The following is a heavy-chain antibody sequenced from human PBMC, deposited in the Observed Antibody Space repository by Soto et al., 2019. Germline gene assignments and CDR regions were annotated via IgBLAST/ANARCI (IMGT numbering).Heavy chain of an antibody. J-gene: IGHJ5*02. CDR1: GFSLSTSGVG. V-gene: IGHV2-5*02. CDR3: ARYSSSMGWFDP. D-gene: IGHD6-6*01. CDR2: IYWDDDK. Sequence: QITLKESGPPLVKPTQTLTLTCTFSGFSLSTSGVGVGWIRQPPGQALEWLALIYWDDDKRYSPSLKSRLTITKDTSKNQVVLTMTNMDPVDTATYYCARYSSSMGWFDPWGQGALVTVSS.